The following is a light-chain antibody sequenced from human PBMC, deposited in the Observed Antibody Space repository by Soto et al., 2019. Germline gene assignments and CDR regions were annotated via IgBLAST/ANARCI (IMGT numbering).Light chain of an antibody. Sequence: EIVMTQSPATLSVSPGGRVTLSCRASESLSTYLAWYQQKPGQAPRLLIYGASTKATGIPARFSGSGSATDFTLTISSLQSEDFAVYYCQRYNDWPFTFGQGTKLEI. CDR2: GAS. V-gene: IGKV3-15*01. J-gene: IGKJ2*01. CDR1: ESLSTY. CDR3: QRYNDWPFT.